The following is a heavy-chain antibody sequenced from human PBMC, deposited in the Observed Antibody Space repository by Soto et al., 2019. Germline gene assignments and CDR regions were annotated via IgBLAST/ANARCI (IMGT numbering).Heavy chain of an antibody. CDR1: GFTFSSYS. D-gene: IGHD6-19*01. Sequence: GGSLRLSCAASGFTFSSYSMNWVRQAPGKGLEWVSYISSSSSTIYYADSVKGRFTISRDNAKNSLYLQMNSLRAEDTAVYYCARDILRSSIAVAGAHDYWRQGTLVTVSS. V-gene: IGHV3-48*01. CDR2: ISSSSSTI. J-gene: IGHJ4*02. CDR3: ARDILRSSIAVAGAHDY.